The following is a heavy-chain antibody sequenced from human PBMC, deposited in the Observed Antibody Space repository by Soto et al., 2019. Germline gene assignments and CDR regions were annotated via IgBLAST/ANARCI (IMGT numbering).Heavy chain of an antibody. CDR3: GRELEADEKIDY. J-gene: IGHJ4*02. CDR2: IYYSGST. Sequence: NPSETLSLTCTVSGGSISSGDYYWSWIRQPPGKGLEWIGYIYYSGSTYYNPSLKIRVTISVDTSKNQFSLKLISVTAADTAVYCRGRELEADEKIDYWGQGTLVTVSS. D-gene: IGHD6-13*01. V-gene: IGHV4-30-4*08. CDR1: GGSISSGDYY.